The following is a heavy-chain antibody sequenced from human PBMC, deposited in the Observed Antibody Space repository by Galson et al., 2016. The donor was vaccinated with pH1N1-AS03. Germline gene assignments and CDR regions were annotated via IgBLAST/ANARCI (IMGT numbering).Heavy chain of an antibody. Sequence: SVKVSCKASGYTSTTYDINWVRQAPGQGLEWMGWMNPDSGNTGYAPSFQGRVTITRDTSISTAYMELSSLRSEDTAVYYCARGVVDCSGPACSGTLRFDPWGQGTLVTVSS. J-gene: IGHJ5*02. CDR1: GYTSTTYD. CDR3: ARGVVDCSGPACSGTLRFDP. V-gene: IGHV1-8*03. D-gene: IGHD2-15*01. CDR2: MNPDSGNT.